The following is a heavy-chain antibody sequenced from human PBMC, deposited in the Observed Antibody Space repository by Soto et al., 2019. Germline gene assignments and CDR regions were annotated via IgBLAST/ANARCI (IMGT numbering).Heavy chain of an antibody. V-gene: IGHV3-15*01. J-gene: IGHJ6*02. CDR2: IKSKTDGGTT. Sequence: GGSLRLSCAASGFTFSNAWMSWVRQAPGKGLEWVGRIKSKTDGGTTDYAAPVKGRFTISGDDSKNTLYLQMNSLKTEDTAVYYCTTDDKYDFWSGYPIPRGAYYYYGMDVWGQGTTVTVSS. D-gene: IGHD3-3*01. CDR3: TTDDKYDFWSGYPIPRGAYYYYGMDV. CDR1: GFTFSNAW.